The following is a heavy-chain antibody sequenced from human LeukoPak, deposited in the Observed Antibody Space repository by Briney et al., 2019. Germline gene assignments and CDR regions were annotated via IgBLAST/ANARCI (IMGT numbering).Heavy chain of an antibody. CDR1: GFTFSSYS. D-gene: IGHD3-22*01. Sequence: GGSLRLSCAASGFTFSSYSMNWVRQAPGKGLEWVSYISSSSSTIYYADSVKGRFTISRDNAKNSLYLQMNSLRAEDTAVYYCARDMRYYYDSSARDAFDIWGQGTMVTVSS. V-gene: IGHV3-48*04. CDR3: ARDMRYYYDSSARDAFDI. CDR2: ISSSSSTI. J-gene: IGHJ3*02.